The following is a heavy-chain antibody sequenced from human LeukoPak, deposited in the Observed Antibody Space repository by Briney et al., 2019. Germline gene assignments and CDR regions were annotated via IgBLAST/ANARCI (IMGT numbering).Heavy chain of an antibody. D-gene: IGHD6-19*01. CDR1: GFILNNYA. CDR3: AKDNRRHYTSGPNPDSLH. V-gene: IGHV3-9*01. CDR2: ISWNSGTI. J-gene: IGHJ4*02. Sequence: GGSLRLSCAGSGFILNNYAMHWVRQPPGKGLEWVSGISWNSGTIDYADSVRGRFTISRDNAKNSLYLQIDSLRVEDTAFYYCAKDNRRHYTSGPNPDSLHWGQGALVTVSS.